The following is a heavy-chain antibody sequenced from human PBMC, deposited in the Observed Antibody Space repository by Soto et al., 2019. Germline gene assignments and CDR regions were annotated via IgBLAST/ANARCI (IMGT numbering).Heavy chain of an antibody. V-gene: IGHV3-23*01. CDR3: PKGWGYYGSGRYSVEY. CDR1: GFTFSSSA. CDR2: VSGSGGST. J-gene: IGHJ4*02. D-gene: IGHD3-10*01. Sequence: EVQLLESGGGLVQPGGSLRLSCAASGFTFSSSAMSWVRQAPGKGLKWVSAVSGSGGSTYYADSVKGRFTISRDNSKNSLDLQMNRMRPEDTGVYYCPKGWGYYGSGRYSVEYWGQGTPVTGPS.